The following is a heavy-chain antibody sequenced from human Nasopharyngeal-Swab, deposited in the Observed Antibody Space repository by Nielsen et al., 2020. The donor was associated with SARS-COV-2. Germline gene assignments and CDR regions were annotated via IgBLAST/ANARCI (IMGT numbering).Heavy chain of an antibody. D-gene: IGHD3-16*02. CDR1: GGSISSSSYY. CDR2: IYYSGRT. J-gene: IGHJ4*02. CDR3: ARGMGSDYVWGSYRYEDYFDY. V-gene: IGHV4-39*07. Sequence: SETLSLTCTVSGGSISSSSYYWGWIRQPPGKGLEWIGSIYYSGRTYYNPSLKSRATISVDTSKNQFSLKLSSVTAADTAVYYCARGMGSDYVWGSYRYEDYFDYWGQGTLVTVSS.